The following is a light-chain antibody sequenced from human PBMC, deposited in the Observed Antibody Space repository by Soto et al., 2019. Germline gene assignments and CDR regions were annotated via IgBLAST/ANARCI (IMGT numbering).Light chain of an antibody. CDR2: ATS. CDR1: QTVNSDY. V-gene: IGKV3-20*01. CDR3: HQFGYSPRT. J-gene: IGKJ1*01. Sequence: SVLTHSPGTLSLSPGSTPTLACRASQTVNSDYLAWFQQRNGQAPRLXIFATSRRATDIPDRFSGSGSGTDFNPAIRRLETEDFAVYYCHQFGYSPRTFGQGTKVDIK.